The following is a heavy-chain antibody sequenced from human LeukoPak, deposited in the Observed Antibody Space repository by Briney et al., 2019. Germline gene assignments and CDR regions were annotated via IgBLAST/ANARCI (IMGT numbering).Heavy chain of an antibody. CDR3: AKDRYSSSHYYFDY. CDR2: ISWDGGST. J-gene: IGHJ4*02. CDR1: GFNFEDYT. Sequence: GGSLRLSCAASGFNFEDYTMHWVRQTPGKGLEWVSLISWDGGSTYYADSVKGRFTISRDNSKNSLYLQMNSLRAEDTALYYCAKDRYSSSHYYFDYWGQGTLVTVSS. V-gene: IGHV3-43D*03. D-gene: IGHD6-13*01.